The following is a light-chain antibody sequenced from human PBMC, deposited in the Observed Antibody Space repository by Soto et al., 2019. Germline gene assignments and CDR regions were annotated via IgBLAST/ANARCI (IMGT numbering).Light chain of an antibody. CDR2: GAS. V-gene: IGKV3-20*01. Sequence: EIVLTQSPGTLSLSPGERATLSCRASQSVVSSHLAWFQQRPVQAPRLLSYGASTRATGIPDRISGSGSGTDFTLTVSRLEPEDFAVYYCHQYHSLPWTFGQGTKV. J-gene: IGKJ1*01. CDR1: QSVVSSH. CDR3: HQYHSLPWT.